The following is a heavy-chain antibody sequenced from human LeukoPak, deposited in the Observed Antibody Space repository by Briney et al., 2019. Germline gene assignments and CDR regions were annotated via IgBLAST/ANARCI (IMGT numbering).Heavy chain of an antibody. Sequence: ASVKVSCKPSGYTFTGYYMHWVRQAPGKGLEWMGRINPNSGATNYAQKFQGRVTMTRDTSISTAYMELTTLRSDDTAVYYCAKSIEYCGADCYGYFDLWGRGTLVTVSS. D-gene: IGHD2-21*02. CDR2: INPNSGAT. CDR3: AKSIEYCGADCYGYFDL. CDR1: GYTFTGYY. J-gene: IGHJ2*01. V-gene: IGHV1-2*06.